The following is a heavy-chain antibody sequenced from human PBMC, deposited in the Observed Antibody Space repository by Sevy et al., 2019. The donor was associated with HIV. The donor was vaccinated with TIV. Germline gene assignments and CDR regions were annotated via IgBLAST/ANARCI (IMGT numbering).Heavy chain of an antibody. V-gene: IGHV4-38-2*01. J-gene: IGHJ4*02. CDR3: ASHDWGREDY. CDR1: GYSISSYYW. Sequence: SETLSLTCVVSGYSISSYYWWDWFRRPPGKGLERIGAIHYSGDTQYTPSLKSRVTVSADTSKNQFSLSLSFMTAADTAIYYCASHDWGREDYWGQGILVTVSS. D-gene: IGHD7-27*01. CDR2: IHYSGDT.